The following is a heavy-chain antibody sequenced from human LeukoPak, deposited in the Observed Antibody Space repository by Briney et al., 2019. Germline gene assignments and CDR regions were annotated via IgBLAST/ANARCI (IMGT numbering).Heavy chain of an antibody. D-gene: IGHD6-19*01. CDR1: GFSFSDYA. CDR3: AKDRGSSGWLSFDY. J-gene: IGHJ4*02. CDR2: ISGSGGST. V-gene: IGHV3-23*01. Sequence: GGSLRLSCAASGFSFSDYAMSWVRQAPGKGLEWVSGISGSGGSTYYADSVKGRFTISRDNSKNTLYLQMNTLRAEDTAVYYCAKDRGSSGWLSFDYWGQGTLVTVSS.